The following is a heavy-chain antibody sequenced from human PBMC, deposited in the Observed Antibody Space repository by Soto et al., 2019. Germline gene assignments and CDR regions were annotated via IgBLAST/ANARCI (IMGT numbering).Heavy chain of an antibody. CDR2: ISYDGSNK. Sequence: VQLVESGGGVVQPGRSLRLSCAASGFTFSSYGMHWVRQAPGKGLEWVAVISYDGSNKYYADSVKGRFTISRDNSKNTLYLQMNSLRAEDTAVYYCAKAFSRTYSSSQKPDYWGQGTLVTVSS. CDR3: AKAFSRTYSSSQKPDY. V-gene: IGHV3-30*18. J-gene: IGHJ4*02. D-gene: IGHD6-6*01. CDR1: GFTFSSYG.